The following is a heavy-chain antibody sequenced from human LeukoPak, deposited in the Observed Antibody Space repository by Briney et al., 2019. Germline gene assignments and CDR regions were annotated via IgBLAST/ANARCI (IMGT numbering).Heavy chain of an antibody. D-gene: IGHD3-22*01. J-gene: IGHJ5*02. Sequence: ASVKVSCKASGYTFTTYCISWVRQAPGQGLEWMGWISHYNGNTKYAQKVQGRVTMTTDPFTSTAYMELRSLRSDDTAVYYCARDGPDRAAWFDPWGQGTLVTVSS. CDR1: GYTFTTYC. CDR2: ISHYNGNT. V-gene: IGHV1-18*01. CDR3: ARDGPDRAAWFDP.